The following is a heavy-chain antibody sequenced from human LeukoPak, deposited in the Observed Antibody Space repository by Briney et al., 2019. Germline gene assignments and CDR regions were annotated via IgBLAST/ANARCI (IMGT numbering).Heavy chain of an antibody. CDR1: GFSLSTYW. J-gene: IGHJ4*02. V-gene: IGHV3-7*01. Sequence: PGGSLRLSCAASGFSLSTYWMSWVRQAPGKGLEWVANIKQDGSDKYHVDSVKGRFTISRDNAKNSLYLQMNSLRAEDTAVYYCARDDYGDKFFDYWGQGTLVTVSS. CDR2: IKQDGSDK. CDR3: ARDDYGDKFFDY. D-gene: IGHD4-23*01.